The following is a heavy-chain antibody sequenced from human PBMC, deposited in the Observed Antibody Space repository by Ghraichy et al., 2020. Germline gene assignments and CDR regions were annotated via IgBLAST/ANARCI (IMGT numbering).Heavy chain of an antibody. V-gene: IGHV1-18*01. CDR2: ISAYNGNT. CDR3: AIELRDSIVGATTLFPTSVGAE. D-gene: IGHD1-26*01. CDR1: GYTFTSYG. Sequence: ASVKVSCKASGYTFTSYGISWVRQAPGQGLEWMGWISAYNGNTNYAQKLQGRVTMTTDTSTSTAYMELRSLRSDDTAVYYCAIELRDSIVGATTLFPTSVGAEWGQGTLVTVSS. J-gene: IGHJ4*02.